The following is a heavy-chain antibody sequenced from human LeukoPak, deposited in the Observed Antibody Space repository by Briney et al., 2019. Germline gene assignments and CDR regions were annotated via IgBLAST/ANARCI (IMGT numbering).Heavy chain of an antibody. D-gene: IGHD5-18*01. CDR2: INSNSGGT. CDR3: ARVQYSYGTGYMDV. J-gene: IGHJ6*03. CDR1: GYTFSDYH. Sequence: ASVKVSCKASGYTFSDYHIHWVRQTPGQGLEWIGWINSNSGGTHYAQKFQGRVTLTRDTSITTAYMILTRLQSDDTAVYYCARVQYSYGTGYMDVWGKGTTVTVSS. V-gene: IGHV1-2*02.